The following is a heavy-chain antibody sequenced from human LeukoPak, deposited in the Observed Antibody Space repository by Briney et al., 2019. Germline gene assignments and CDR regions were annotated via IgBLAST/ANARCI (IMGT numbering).Heavy chain of an antibody. D-gene: IGHD2/OR15-2a*01. CDR3: ARGGITFSFDI. CDR2: INPSGGST. V-gene: IGHV1-46*01. CDR1: GNTFTSYY. J-gene: IGHJ3*02. Sequence: ASVKVSCKASGNTFTSYYMYWVRQAPGQGLEWMGIINPSGGSTSYAQKFQGRVTMTRDMSTSTVYMELSSLRSEDTAVYYFARGGITFSFDIWGQGTMVTVSS.